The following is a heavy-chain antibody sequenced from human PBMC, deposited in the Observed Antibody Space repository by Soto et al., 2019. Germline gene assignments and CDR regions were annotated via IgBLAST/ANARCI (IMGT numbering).Heavy chain of an antibody. Sequence: NPSETLSLTCTVSGGSISSYYWSWIRQPPGKGLEWIGYIYYSGSTNYNPSLKSRVTISVDTSKNQFSLKLSSVTAADTAVYYCARGGAAAGTHPSDYWGQGTLVTVSS. V-gene: IGHV4-59*01. D-gene: IGHD6-13*01. J-gene: IGHJ4*02. CDR3: ARGGAAAGTHPSDY. CDR2: IYYSGST. CDR1: GGSISSYY.